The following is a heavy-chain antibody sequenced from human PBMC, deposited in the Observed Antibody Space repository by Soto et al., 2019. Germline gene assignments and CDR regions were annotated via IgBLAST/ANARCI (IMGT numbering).Heavy chain of an antibody. CDR2: IYYSGST. CDR3: ARENDILTGRTYGMDV. CDR1: GGSISSYY. V-gene: IGHV4-59*01. D-gene: IGHD3-9*01. J-gene: IGHJ6*02. Sequence: SETLSLTCTVSGGSISSYYWSWIRQPPGKGLEWIGYIYYSGSTNYNPSLKSRVTISVDTSKNQFSLKLSSVTAADTAVYYCARENDILTGRTYGMDVWGQGTTVTVSS.